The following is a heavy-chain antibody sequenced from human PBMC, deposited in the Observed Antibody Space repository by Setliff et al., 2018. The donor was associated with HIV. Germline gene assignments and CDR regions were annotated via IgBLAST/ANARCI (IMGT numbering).Heavy chain of an antibody. D-gene: IGHD3-10*01. V-gene: IGHV1-69*10. CDR2: IIPVRGLA. CDR3: ARHYFASNSYYRPPFDS. CDR1: GGTFNTHA. J-gene: IGHJ5*01. Sequence: SVKVSCKASGGTFNTHAFSGVRQAPGQGLEWMGGIIPVRGLANYARNFQGRVTITADTSTNTAYLEVVSLRSEDTAIYYCARHYFASNSYYRPPFDSWGQGTPVTVSS.